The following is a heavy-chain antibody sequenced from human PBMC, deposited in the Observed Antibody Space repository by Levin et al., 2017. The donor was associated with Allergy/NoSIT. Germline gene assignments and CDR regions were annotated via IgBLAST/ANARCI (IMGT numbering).Heavy chain of an antibody. D-gene: IGHD3-16*01. V-gene: IGHV3-21*01. CDR2: ISSSSSYI. Sequence: GASVKVSCAASGFTFSSYSMNWVRQAPGKGLEWVSSISSSSSYIYYADSVKGRFTISRDNAKNSLYLQMNSLRAEDTAVYYCAKMGGDGMDVWGQGTTVTVSS. CDR1: GFTFSSYS. J-gene: IGHJ6*02. CDR3: AKMGGDGMDV.